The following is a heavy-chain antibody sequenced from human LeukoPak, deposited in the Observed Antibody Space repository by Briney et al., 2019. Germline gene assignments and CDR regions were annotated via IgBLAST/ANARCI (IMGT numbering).Heavy chain of an antibody. CDR1: RFTFSDYW. CDR2: INSGASGP. V-gene: IGHV3-74*01. CDR3: ARETREAGSGDHQTDSFDI. D-gene: IGHD2-15*01. J-gene: IGHJ3*02. Sequence: GGSLRLSCAASRFTFSDYWMHWVRQAPGKGLVWVSRINSGASGPSYADSVKGRFTISRDNAKNTLYLQMNSLRVEDTALYYCARETREAGSGDHQTDSFDIWGQGTMVSVSS.